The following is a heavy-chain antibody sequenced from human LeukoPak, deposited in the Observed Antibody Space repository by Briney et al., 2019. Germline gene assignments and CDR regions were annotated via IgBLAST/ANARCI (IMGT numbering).Heavy chain of an antibody. J-gene: IGHJ5*02. CDR3: APFRRDSSGWYWFDP. CDR1: GGSISSYY. CDR2: TYYSGST. V-gene: IGHV4-59*08. D-gene: IGHD6-19*01. Sequence: SETLSLTCTVSGGSISSYYWSWIRQPPGKGLEWIGYTYYSGSTNYNPSLKSRVTISVDTSKNQFSLKLSSVTAADTAVYYCAPFRRDSSGWYWFDPWGQGTLVTVSS.